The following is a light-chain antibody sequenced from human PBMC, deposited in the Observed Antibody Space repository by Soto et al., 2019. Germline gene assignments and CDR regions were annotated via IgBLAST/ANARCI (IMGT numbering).Light chain of an antibody. CDR1: QSISNY. J-gene: IGKJ5*01. CDR2: AAS. Sequence: DIQITQSPSSLSASLGYRVTITCRASQSISNYLNWYQQKPGKAPKLLIYAASSLRSGVPSRFSGSGSGTDFTLTISSLQPEDFATYYCQQSYNTPITFGQGTRLEIK. CDR3: QQSYNTPIT. V-gene: IGKV1-39*01.